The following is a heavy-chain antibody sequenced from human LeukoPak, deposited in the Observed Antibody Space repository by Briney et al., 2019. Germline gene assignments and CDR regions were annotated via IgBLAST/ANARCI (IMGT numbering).Heavy chain of an antibody. CDR1: GFTFSDHY. Sequence: GGSLRLSCAASGFTFSDHYMDWVRQAPGKGLEWVGRTRNKANSYTTEYAASVKGRFTISRDDSKNSLYLQMNSLRAEDTAVYYCAKPTCSGGRCYFDYWGQGTLVTVSS. J-gene: IGHJ4*02. CDR2: TRNKANSYTT. D-gene: IGHD2-15*01. CDR3: AKPTCSGGRCYFDY. V-gene: IGHV3-72*01.